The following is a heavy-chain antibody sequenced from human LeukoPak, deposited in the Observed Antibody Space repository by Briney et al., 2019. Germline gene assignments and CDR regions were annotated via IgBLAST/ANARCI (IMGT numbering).Heavy chain of an antibody. CDR1: GYSISSGYY. CDR2: IYHSGST. V-gene: IGHV4-38-2*02. CDR3: ARYDFWSGYHFDY. Sequence: SETLSLTCTVSGYSISSGYYWGWIRQPPGKGLEWIGSIYHSGSTYYNPSLESRVTISVDTSKNQFSLKLTSVTAADTAVYYCARYDFWSGYHFDYWGQGTLVTVSS. J-gene: IGHJ4*02. D-gene: IGHD3-3*01.